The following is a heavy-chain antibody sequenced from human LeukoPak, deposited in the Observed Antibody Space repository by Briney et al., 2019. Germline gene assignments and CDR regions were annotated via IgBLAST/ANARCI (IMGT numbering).Heavy chain of an antibody. D-gene: IGHD4-23*01. V-gene: IGHV3-7*01. J-gene: IGHJ6*04. Sequence: PGGSLRLSCAASGFTFSSYWMTWVRQAPGKGLEWVANIKQDGGETYYVDSVKGRFTISRDNAKNSVYLQMNSLRVEDTAVYYCVRDRGGGMDVWGKGITVTVSS. CDR2: IKQDGGET. CDR1: GFTFSSYW. CDR3: VRDRGGGMDV.